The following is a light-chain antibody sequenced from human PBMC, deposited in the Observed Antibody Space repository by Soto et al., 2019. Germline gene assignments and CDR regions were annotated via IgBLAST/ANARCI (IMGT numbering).Light chain of an antibody. V-gene: IGLV1-40*01. J-gene: IGLJ1*01. CDR3: QSYDSSLSGSYV. CDR1: SSNIGAGYD. CDR2: GNS. Sequence: QSALTQLPTVSGAPGQRVIIFSIGRSSNIGAGYDVHWYQQLPGTAPKLLISGNSNRTSGVPDRFSGSKSGTSASLAITGLQAEDEADYYCQSYDSSLSGSYVFGTGTKVTVL.